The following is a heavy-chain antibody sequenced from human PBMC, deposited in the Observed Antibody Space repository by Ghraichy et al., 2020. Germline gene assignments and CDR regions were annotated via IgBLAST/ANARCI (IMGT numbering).Heavy chain of an antibody. D-gene: IGHD2-15*01. J-gene: IGHJ4*02. CDR1: GFTFSSYS. CDR3: ARGPYCSGGSCAVPHPYYFDY. V-gene: IGHV3-21*01. CDR2: ISSSSSYI. Sequence: GGSLRLSCAASGFTFSSYSMNWVRQAPGKGLEWVSSISSSSSYIYYADSVKGRFTISRDNAKNSLYLQMNSLRAEDTAVYYCARGPYCSGGSCAVPHPYYFDYWGQGTLVTVSS.